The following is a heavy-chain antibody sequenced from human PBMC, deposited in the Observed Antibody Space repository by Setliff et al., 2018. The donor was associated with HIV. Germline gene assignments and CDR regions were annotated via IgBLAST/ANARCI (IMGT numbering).Heavy chain of an antibody. CDR2: GSYSGSS. CDR3: AKDSTMIREGTDP. CDR1: GGSISSSSYY. J-gene: IGHJ5*02. Sequence: PSETLSLTCSVSGGSISSSSYYWGWIRQPPGKGLEWIGSGSYSGSSYYNPSLKSRVTIAVDTSKNQFSLKLISMTAADTAVYYCAKDSTMIREGTDPWGQGTLVTVSS. V-gene: IGHV4-39*01. D-gene: IGHD5-18*01.